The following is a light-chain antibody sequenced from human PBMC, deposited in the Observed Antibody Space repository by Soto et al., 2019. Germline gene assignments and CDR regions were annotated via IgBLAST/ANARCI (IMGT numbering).Light chain of an antibody. CDR3: QQYKNRPPFT. V-gene: IGKV3-15*01. J-gene: IGKJ3*01. CDR2: GAS. Sequence: EIVMTQSPATLSVSPGERATLSCRASQSVSSNLAWYQQKPGQAPRLLIYGASTRATDIPARFSGSGSGTEFTLTISSLQSEDFAVYCCQQYKNRPPFTFGPGTKVDI. CDR1: QSVSSN.